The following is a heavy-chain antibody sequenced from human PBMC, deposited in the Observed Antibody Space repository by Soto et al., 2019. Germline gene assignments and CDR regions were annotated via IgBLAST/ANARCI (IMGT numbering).Heavy chain of an antibody. CDR3: ARHTAMTLFDY. J-gene: IGHJ4*02. CDR1: GGSISSYY. V-gene: IGHV4-59*01. Sequence: PSETLSLTCTVSGGSISSYYWSWIRQPPGKGLEWIGYIYYSGSTNYNPSLKSRVTISVDTSKNQFSLKLSSVTAADTAVYYCARHTAMTLFDYWGQGTLVTVSS. CDR2: IYYSGST. D-gene: IGHD5-18*01.